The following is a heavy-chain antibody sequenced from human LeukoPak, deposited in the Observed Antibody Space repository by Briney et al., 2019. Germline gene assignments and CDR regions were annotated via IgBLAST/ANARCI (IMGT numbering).Heavy chain of an antibody. V-gene: IGHV3-7*01. D-gene: IGHD5-24*01. J-gene: IGHJ4*02. CDR2: IKQDGSET. Sequence: GGSLRLSCAASGFTFSNYWMNWVRQVPGKGLECLANIKQDGSETYYADSVKGRFTISRDNAKNSLYLQMNGLRAEDTAVYYCARETPRRGETRDGYRWGQGTLVTVSS. CDR3: ARETPRRGETRDGYR. CDR1: GFTFSNYW.